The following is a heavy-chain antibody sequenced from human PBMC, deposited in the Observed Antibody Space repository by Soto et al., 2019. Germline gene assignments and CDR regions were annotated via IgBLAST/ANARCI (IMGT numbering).Heavy chain of an antibody. D-gene: IGHD2-2*02. V-gene: IGHV4-4*07. CDR1: GGSISSYY. CDR3: ARDTVVPAAIRETWPTYYYYYYGMDV. CDR2: IYTSGST. J-gene: IGHJ6*02. Sequence: PSETLSLTCTVSGGSISSYYWSWIRQPAGKGLEWIGRIYTSGSTNYNPSLKSRVTMSVDTSKNQFSLKLSPVTAADTAVYYCARDTVVPAAIRETWPTYYYYYYGMDVWGQGTTVTVSS.